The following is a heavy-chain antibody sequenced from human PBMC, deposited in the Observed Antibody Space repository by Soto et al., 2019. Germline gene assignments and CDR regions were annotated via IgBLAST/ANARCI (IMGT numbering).Heavy chain of an antibody. CDR1: GGSFRTYA. Sequence: QGQLVQSGAEVKKPGSSVKVSCKASGGSFRTYAINWVRQAPGQGLEWRGGIIPMLAAPTYAQKFQGRLTITADEXXXXXXMELSSLTSEDTAVYYCARVGPPSPSVIWFFDLWGRGTLVTVSS. CDR2: IIPMLAAP. J-gene: IGHJ2*01. D-gene: IGHD2-21*01. CDR3: ARVGPPSPSVIWFFDL. V-gene: IGHV1-69*12.